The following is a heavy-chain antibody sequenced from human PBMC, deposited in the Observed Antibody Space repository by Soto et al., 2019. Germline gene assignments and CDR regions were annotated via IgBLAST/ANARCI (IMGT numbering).Heavy chain of an antibody. J-gene: IGHJ4*02. CDR1: GFSFSGYA. Sequence: GGSLRLSCAGSGFSFSGYAMHWVRQAPGKGLEWVAVISYDGSNKYYTDSVKGRFTISRDNVKSTMYLQMNSLRAEDAAVFYCARSYDSSGYYRFGYCGQEPLVSVSS. V-gene: IGHV3-30-3*01. CDR2: ISYDGSNK. CDR3: ARSYDSSGYYRFGY. D-gene: IGHD3-22*01.